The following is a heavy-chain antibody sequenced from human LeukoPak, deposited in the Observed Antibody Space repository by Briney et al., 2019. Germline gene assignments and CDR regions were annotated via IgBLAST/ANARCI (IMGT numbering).Heavy chain of an antibody. D-gene: IGHD5-18*01. CDR3: ARTGSGYSYGYGYYMDV. CDR1: GGSISSRGYY. Sequence: SETLSLTCTVSGGSISSRGYYWGWIRQPPGKGLEWIGSMYYSGSTYYNPSLKSRVTISVDTSKNQFSLKLSSVTAADTAVYYCARTGSGYSYGYGYYMDVWGKGTTVIVSS. CDR2: MYYSGST. V-gene: IGHV4-39*07. J-gene: IGHJ6*03.